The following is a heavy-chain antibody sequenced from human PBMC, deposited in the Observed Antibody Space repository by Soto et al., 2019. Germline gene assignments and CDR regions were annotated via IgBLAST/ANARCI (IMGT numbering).Heavy chain of an antibody. CDR1: GYSFTSYW. D-gene: IGHD5-18*01. J-gene: IGHJ6*02. Sequence: PGESLKISCKGSGYSFTSYWIGWVRQMPGKGLEWMGIIYPGDSDTRYSPSFQGQVTISADKSISTAYLQWSSLKASDTAMYYCARQGYSYGPYYYYVMDVWGQGTTVTVSS. V-gene: IGHV5-51*01. CDR2: IYPGDSDT. CDR3: ARQGYSYGPYYYYVMDV.